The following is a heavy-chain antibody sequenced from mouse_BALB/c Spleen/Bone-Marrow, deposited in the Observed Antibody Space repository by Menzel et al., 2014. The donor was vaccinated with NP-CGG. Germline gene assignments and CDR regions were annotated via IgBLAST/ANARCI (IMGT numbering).Heavy chain of an antibody. CDR2: IRNKANGYTT. V-gene: IGHV7-3*02. J-gene: IGHJ1*01. Sequence: EVQLVESGGGLVQPGGSLRLSCATSGFTFTDYYMSWVRQPPGKALEWLGFIRNKANGYTTEYSASVKGRFTISGDNSQSILYLQMNTLRAEDSATYYCARDNYYGYHWYFDVWGAGTTVTVSS. CDR1: GFTFTDYY. D-gene: IGHD1-2*01. CDR3: ARDNYYGYHWYFDV.